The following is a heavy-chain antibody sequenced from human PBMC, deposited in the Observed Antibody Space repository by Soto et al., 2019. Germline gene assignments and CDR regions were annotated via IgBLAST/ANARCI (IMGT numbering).Heavy chain of an antibody. CDR3: ARDAGLAPYGMDV. J-gene: IGHJ6*02. V-gene: IGHV4-59*01. CDR2: IYYSGST. D-gene: IGHD6-13*01. Sequence: SETLSLTCTVSGGSISTYYWSWIRQPPGKGLEWIGYIYYSGSTNYNPSLKSRVTISVDTSKNQFSLNLSSVTAADTAVYYCARDAGLAPYGMDVWGQGTTVT. CDR1: GGSISTYY.